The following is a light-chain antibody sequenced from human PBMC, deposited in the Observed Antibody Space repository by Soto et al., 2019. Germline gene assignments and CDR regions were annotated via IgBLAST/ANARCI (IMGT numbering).Light chain of an antibody. Sequence: QSALTQPPSASGSPGQSVTISFTGTSSDVGGYNYVSWYQQHPGKAPKLMIYEVSKRPSGVPDRFSGSKSGNTASLTVSGLQAEDEADYYCSSYAGSLYVFGTGTQLTVL. V-gene: IGLV2-8*01. CDR3: SSYAGSLYV. CDR2: EVS. CDR1: SSDVGGYNY. J-gene: IGLJ1*01.